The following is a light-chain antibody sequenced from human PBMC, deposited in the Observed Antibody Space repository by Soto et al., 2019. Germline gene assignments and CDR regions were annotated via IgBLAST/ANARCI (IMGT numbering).Light chain of an antibody. CDR2: GVS. CDR3: SSYTSSNTPHYV. CDR1: SRDVGGYNY. Sequence: QSVLTQPASVSGCPGQSITICCTGTSRDVGGYNYVSWYQQHPGKAPKLMIYGVSNRPSGVSDRFSGSKSGNTASLTISGLQAEDEADYYCSSYTSSNTPHYVFGTGTKVTVL. J-gene: IGLJ1*01. V-gene: IGLV2-14*01.